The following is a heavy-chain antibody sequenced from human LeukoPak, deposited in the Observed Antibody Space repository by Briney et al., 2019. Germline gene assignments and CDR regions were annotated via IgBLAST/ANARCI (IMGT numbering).Heavy chain of an antibody. J-gene: IGHJ4*02. D-gene: IGHD1-14*01. CDR1: GFSFHDYG. Sequence: GGSLRLSCAASGFSFHDYGMNWVRQTPGKGLEWVSGINWSGGSTGYADSVRGRFTISRDNAKNSLYLQVNSLGAEDTALYYCARSGISQNSFDYWGQGTLVTVSS. V-gene: IGHV3-20*04. CDR3: ARSGISQNSFDY. CDR2: INWSGGST.